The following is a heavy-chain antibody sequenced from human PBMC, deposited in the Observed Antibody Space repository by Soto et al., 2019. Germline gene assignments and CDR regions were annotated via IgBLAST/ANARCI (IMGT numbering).Heavy chain of an antibody. CDR1: GFTFSSYW. J-gene: IGHJ4*02. D-gene: IGHD2-15*01. V-gene: IGHV3-7*05. CDR3: AMYRPSGRTFTPPFEY. Sequence: EVQLVESGGDLVQPRGSLRLSCAASGFTFSSYWMKWVRQAPGKGLEWVANINKDGSEKNYVDSVRGRFTISRDNDKNSLYLQMNSLSAEDTAVYYCAMYRPSGRTFTPPFEYWGQGILVTVSS. CDR2: INKDGSEK.